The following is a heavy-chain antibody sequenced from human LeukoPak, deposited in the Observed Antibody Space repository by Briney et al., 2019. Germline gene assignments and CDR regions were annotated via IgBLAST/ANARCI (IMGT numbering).Heavy chain of an antibody. CDR2: IYHSGST. Sequence: SQTLSLTCTVSGGSISSGDYYWSWIRQPPGKGLEWIGYIYHSGSTYYNPSLKSRVTISVDTSKNQFSLKLSSVTAADTAVYYCARVNRRLYNWFDPRGQGTLVTVSS. CDR3: ARVNRRLYNWFDP. V-gene: IGHV4-30-4*08. J-gene: IGHJ5*02. CDR1: GGSISSGDYY. D-gene: IGHD2/OR15-2a*01.